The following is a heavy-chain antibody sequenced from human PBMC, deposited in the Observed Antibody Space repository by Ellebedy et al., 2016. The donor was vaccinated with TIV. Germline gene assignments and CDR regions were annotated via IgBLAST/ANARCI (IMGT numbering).Heavy chain of an antibody. CDR3: ARINTDYSNYGFDY. CDR2: INPKSGDT. V-gene: IGHV1-2*02. Sequence: ASVKVSCKASGYTFTSYYMHWVRQAPGQGLEWMGWINPKSGDTNYAQKFQGRVTMTRDTSISTAYMELSRLRSDDTAMYYCARINTDYSNYGFDYWGQGTLVTVSS. CDR1: GYTFTSYY. J-gene: IGHJ4*02. D-gene: IGHD4-11*01.